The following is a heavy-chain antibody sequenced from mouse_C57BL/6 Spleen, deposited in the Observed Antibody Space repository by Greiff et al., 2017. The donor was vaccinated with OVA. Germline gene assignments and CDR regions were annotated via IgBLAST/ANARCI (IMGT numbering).Heavy chain of an antibody. CDR2: IDPSDSYT. CDR3: ARSSDYDEGYYFDY. J-gene: IGHJ2*01. CDR1: GYTFTSYW. V-gene: IGHV1-69*01. D-gene: IGHD2-4*01. Sequence: QVQLQQPGAELVMPGASVKLSCKASGYTFTSYWMHWVKQRPGQGLAWIGEIDPSDSYTNYNQKFKGTSTLTVDKSSSTAYMQLSSLTSEESAVYYCARSSDYDEGYYFDYWGQGTTLTVSS.